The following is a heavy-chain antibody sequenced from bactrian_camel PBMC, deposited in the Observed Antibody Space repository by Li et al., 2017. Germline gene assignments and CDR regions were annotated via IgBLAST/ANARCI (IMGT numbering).Heavy chain of an antibody. D-gene: IGHD2*01. CDR2: IMQDSPRA. CDR1: GFTFMDFP. Sequence: HVQLVESGGGSAQPGGSLRLTCVASGFTFMDFPMTWVRQRPGQGLEWVSSIMQDSPRAEYAESVKGRFTISRDNRENLLYLQLNSLKTEDPAKYFCAKGIQKCPGSYCRPEGQGTQVTVS. J-gene: IGHJ4*01. V-gene: IGHV3-2*01.